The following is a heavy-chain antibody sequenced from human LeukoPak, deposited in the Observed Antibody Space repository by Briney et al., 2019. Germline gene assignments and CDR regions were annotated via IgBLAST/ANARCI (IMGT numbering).Heavy chain of an antibody. V-gene: IGHV3-53*04. J-gene: IGHJ4*02. D-gene: IGHD1-26*01. CDR2: IYSGGST. CDR3: AKKSVRGGATVSPSDY. CDR1: GFTVSSNY. Sequence: GGSLRLSCAASGFTVSSNYMSWVRQAPGKGLEWVSVIYSGGSTYYADSVKGRFTISRHNSKNTLYLQMNSLRAEDSAVYYCAKKSVRGGATVSPSDYWGQGTLVTVSS.